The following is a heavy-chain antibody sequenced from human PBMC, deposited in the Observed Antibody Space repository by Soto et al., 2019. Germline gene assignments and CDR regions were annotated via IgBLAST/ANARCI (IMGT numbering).Heavy chain of an antibody. J-gene: IGHJ4*02. CDR1: GFTVSSKY. D-gene: IGHD2-21*02. Sequence: EVQLVESGGGLVQPGGSLRLSCVASGFTVSSKYMSWVRQAPGKGLEWVSVIFSGGSTNYADSVKGRFTISRDNSKNTLYLQMNSLRAEDTAVYYCATRVTAGNWGQGTLVTVSS. V-gene: IGHV3-66*01. CDR3: ATRVTAGN. CDR2: IFSGGST.